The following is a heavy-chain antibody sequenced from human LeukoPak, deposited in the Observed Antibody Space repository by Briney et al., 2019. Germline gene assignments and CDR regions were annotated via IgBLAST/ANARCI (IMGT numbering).Heavy chain of an antibody. J-gene: IGHJ6*03. Sequence: GGSLRLSCAASGVTFSSYGMHWVRHAPGKGLEWVAFIRFDGSNKYYADSVKGRFTISRDNSKNTLYLQMNSLRAEDTAVYYCAKDTTGTTAMDVWGKGTTVTVSS. CDR2: IRFDGSNK. CDR3: AKDTTGTTAMDV. V-gene: IGHV3-30*02. D-gene: IGHD1-1*01. CDR1: GVTFSSYG.